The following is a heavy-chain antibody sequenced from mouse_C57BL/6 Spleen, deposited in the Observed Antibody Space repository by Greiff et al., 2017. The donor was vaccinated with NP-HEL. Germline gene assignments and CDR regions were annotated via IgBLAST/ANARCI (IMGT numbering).Heavy chain of an antibody. CDR1: GYTFTSYW. CDR3: ARVGLSTTGAY. D-gene: IGHD1-1*01. CDR2: IHPNSGST. J-gene: IGHJ3*01. Sequence: QVQLQQSGAELVKPGASVKLSCKASGYTFTSYWMHWVKQRPGQGLEWIGMIHPNSGSTNYNEKFKSKATLTVDKSSSTAYMQLSSLTSEDSAVYYCARVGLSTTGAYWGQGTLVTVSA. V-gene: IGHV1-64*01.